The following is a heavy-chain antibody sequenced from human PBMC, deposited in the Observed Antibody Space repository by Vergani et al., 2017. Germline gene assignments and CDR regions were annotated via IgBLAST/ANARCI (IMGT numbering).Heavy chain of an antibody. V-gene: IGHV4-39*01. D-gene: IGHD4-17*01. CDR3: ARREAYGDYFDY. CDR1: GGSISSSSYY. Sequence: QLQLPESGPGLVKPSETLSLTCTVSGGSISSSSYYWGWIRQPPGKGLEWIGSIYYSGSTYYNPSLKSRVTISVDTSKNQFSLKLSSVTAADTAVYYCARREAYGDYFDYWGQGTLVTVSS. CDR2: IYYSGST. J-gene: IGHJ4*02.